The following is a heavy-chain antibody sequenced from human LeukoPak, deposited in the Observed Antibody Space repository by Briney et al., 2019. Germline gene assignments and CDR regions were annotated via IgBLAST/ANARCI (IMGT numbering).Heavy chain of an antibody. Sequence: SETLSLTCTVSGGSISSYYWSWIRQPPGKGLEWIGYIYYSGSTNYNPSLKSRVTISVDTSKNQFSLKLSSVTAADTAVYYCARFTLRGYAFDIWGQGTMVTVSS. CDR2: IYYSGST. J-gene: IGHJ3*02. D-gene: IGHD4-23*01. CDR1: GGSISSYY. CDR3: ARFTLRGYAFDI. V-gene: IGHV4-59*01.